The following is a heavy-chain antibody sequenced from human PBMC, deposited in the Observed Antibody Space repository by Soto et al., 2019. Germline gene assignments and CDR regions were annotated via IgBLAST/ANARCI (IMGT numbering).Heavy chain of an antibody. CDR1: GFTFSSYA. CDR3: ARDSGITMIVVVITTLDY. CDR2: ISYDGSNK. J-gene: IGHJ4*02. V-gene: IGHV3-30-3*01. D-gene: IGHD3-22*01. Sequence: GGSLRLSCAAPGFTFSSYAMHWVRQAPGKGLEWVAVISYDGSNKYYADSVKGRFTISRDNSKNTLYLQMNSLRAEDTAVYYCARDSGITMIVVVITTLDYWGQGTLVTVSS.